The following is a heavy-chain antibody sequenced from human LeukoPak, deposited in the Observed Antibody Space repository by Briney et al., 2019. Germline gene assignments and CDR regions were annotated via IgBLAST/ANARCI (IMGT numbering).Heavy chain of an antibody. CDR2: ISSSGSTI. CDR3: ARRLVVLMVYANPPPPNFFDY. D-gene: IGHD2-8*01. CDR1: GFTFSDYY. J-gene: IGHJ4*02. V-gene: IGHV3-11*01. Sequence: GGSLRLSCAASGFTFSDYYMSWIRQAPGKGLEWVSYISSSGSTIYYADSVKGRFTISRDNAKNSLYLQMNSLRAEDTAVYYCARRLVVLMVYANPPPPNFFDYWGQGTLVTVSS.